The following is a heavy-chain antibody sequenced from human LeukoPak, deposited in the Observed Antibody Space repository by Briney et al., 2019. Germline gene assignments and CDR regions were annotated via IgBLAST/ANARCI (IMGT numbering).Heavy chain of an antibody. D-gene: IGHD3-22*01. V-gene: IGHV1-18*01. CDR2: ISAYNGDT. Sequence: ASVKVSRKTSGYIFGHNGISWVRQAPGQGPEWMGWISAYNGDTNYAQNFQGRVTLTRDTSTSTVYMELRSLRSDDTAVYYCARDLPYYDSSIGIWGQGTLVTVSS. CDR1: GYIFGHNG. CDR3: ARDLPYYDSSIGI. J-gene: IGHJ4*02.